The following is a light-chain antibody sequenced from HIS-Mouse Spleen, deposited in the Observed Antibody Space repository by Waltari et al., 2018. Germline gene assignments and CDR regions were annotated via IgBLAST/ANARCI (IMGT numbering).Light chain of an antibody. J-gene: IGLJ2*01. Sequence: QSVLTQPPSVSGAPGQRVTISCTGSSSNIGAGYDVHWYPQLPGTAPKLLIFGTHNRPMRFPDRFSASKSGTSAALAITGLQAEDEADYCGQSYDSSLSGSRVFGGGTKLTVL. CDR1: SSNIGAGYD. V-gene: IGLV1-40*01. CDR3: QSYDSSLSGSRV. CDR2: GTH.